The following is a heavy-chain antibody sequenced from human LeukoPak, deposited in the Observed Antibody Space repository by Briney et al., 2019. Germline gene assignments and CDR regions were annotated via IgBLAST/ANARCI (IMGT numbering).Heavy chain of an antibody. Sequence: PSETLSLTCTVSSGSISTSNYYWGWVRQPPGKALEWIGNIFYSGSTYYSPSLKSRVTISVDTSKNQFSLKLSSVTAADTAVYYCARDLRGREDWGQGTLVTVSS. D-gene: IGHD4-17*01. CDR2: IFYSGST. CDR1: SGSISTSNYY. V-gene: IGHV4-39*07. CDR3: ARDLRGRED. J-gene: IGHJ4*02.